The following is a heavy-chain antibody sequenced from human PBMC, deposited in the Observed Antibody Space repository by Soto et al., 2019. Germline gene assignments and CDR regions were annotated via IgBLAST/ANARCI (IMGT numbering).Heavy chain of an antibody. V-gene: IGHV4-39*01. CDR2: IHYSGST. J-gene: IGHJ4*02. Sequence: PSETLSLTCTVSGDSIGTTHSYWAWIRQPPGKGLEWIGNIHYSGSTYYMPSLRSRVTLCVDTSKNQFSLRLTSVTAEDTAVYYCARHEGNGNVWPLDYWGQGILVTVSS. CDR3: ARHEGNGNVWPLDY. D-gene: IGHD2-8*01. CDR1: GDSIGTTHSY.